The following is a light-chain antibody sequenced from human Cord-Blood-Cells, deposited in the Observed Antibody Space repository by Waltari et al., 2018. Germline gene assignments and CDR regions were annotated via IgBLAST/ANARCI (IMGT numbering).Light chain of an antibody. CDR1: QSGSSN. Sequence: EMVMTQSPATLSVSPGERATFSCRASQSGSSNLAWYQQKPGRAPRLLIYGASTRATGSPACFSGSGSWTEVTLTISSLQSEDFAVYYCQQYNNWPLTVGGGTKVGIK. V-gene: IGKV3-15*01. J-gene: IGKJ4*01. CDR3: QQYNNWPLT. CDR2: GAS.